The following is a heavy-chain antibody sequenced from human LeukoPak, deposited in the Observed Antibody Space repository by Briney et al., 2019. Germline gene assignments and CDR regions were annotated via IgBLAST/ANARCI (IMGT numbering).Heavy chain of an antibody. Sequence: GGSLRLSCAASGFTFSSYAMHWVRQAPGKGLEWVAVISYDGSNKYYADSVKGRFTISRDNSKNTLYLQMNSLRAEDTAVYYCARSPRYSSSPYPYYYYMDVWGKGTTVTVSS. CDR1: GFTFSSYA. CDR3: ARSPRYSSSPYPYYYYMDV. J-gene: IGHJ6*03. V-gene: IGHV3-30*04. CDR2: ISYDGSNK. D-gene: IGHD6-6*01.